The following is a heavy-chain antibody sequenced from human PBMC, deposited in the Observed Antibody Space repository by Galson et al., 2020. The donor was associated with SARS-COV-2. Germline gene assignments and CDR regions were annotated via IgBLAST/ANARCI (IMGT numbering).Heavy chain of an antibody. D-gene: IGHD3-3*01. CDR2: FYSSGGT. J-gene: IGHJ4*02. V-gene: IGHV4-59*01. CDR3: AREWSWSGFAY. Sequence: SETLSLTCTVSGGSINSYYWSWIRQPPGRGLEWIGYFYSSGGTKYNPSLESRVTISGDTSKNQFSLKLSSVTAADTAVYYCAREWSWSGFAYWGQGTLVAVSS. CDR1: GGSINSYY.